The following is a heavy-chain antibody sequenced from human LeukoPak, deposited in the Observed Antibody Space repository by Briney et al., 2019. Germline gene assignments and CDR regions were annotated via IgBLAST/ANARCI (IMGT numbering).Heavy chain of an antibody. CDR3: AREGYGSSWYAY. Sequence: GGSLRLSCAASGFTFSSYGMHWVRQAPGKGLEWVAVIWYDGSNKYYADSVKGRFTISRDNSKNTLYLQMNSLRAEDTAVYYRAREGYGSSWYAYWGQGTLVTVSS. J-gene: IGHJ4*02. D-gene: IGHD6-13*01. CDR2: IWYDGSNK. V-gene: IGHV3-33*01. CDR1: GFTFSSYG.